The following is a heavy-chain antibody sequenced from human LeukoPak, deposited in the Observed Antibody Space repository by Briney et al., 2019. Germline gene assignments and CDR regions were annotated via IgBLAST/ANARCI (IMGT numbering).Heavy chain of an antibody. J-gene: IGHJ4*02. CDR2: ISSSSSYI. CDR3: ARGGDYYDYDY. Sequence: GGSLRLSCAASGFTFSSYSMNWVRQAPGKGLEWVSSISSSSSYIYHADSVKGRFTISRDNAKNSLYLQMNSLRAEDTAVYYCARGGDYYDYDYWGQGTLVTVSS. CDR1: GFTFSSYS. V-gene: IGHV3-21*01. D-gene: IGHD3-22*01.